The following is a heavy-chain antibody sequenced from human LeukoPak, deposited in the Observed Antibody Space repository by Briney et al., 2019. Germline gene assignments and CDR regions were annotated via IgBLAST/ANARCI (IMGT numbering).Heavy chain of an antibody. CDR3: AKGSFGSSPSDAFDI. CDR1: GFTFSSYA. CDR2: ISGSDGCT. V-gene: IGHV3-23*01. Sequence: GGSLRLSCAASGFTFSSYAMSWVRQAPGKGLEWVSAISGSDGCTYSAASVEGRFTISRDNSKNTLYLQMNSLRAEDTAVYYCAKGSFGSSPSDAFDIWGQGTMVTVSS. D-gene: IGHD1-26*01. J-gene: IGHJ3*02.